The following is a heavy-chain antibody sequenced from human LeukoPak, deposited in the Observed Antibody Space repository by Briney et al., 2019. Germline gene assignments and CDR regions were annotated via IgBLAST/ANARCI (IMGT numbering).Heavy chain of an antibody. V-gene: IGHV3-30*04. D-gene: IGHD4-23*01. J-gene: IGHJ6*02. Sequence: GGTLRLSCAASGFTFSSFSMHWVRQAPGKGLEWVAVVSYDGSNKYYADSVKGRFTISRDNSKNTLYLQMNSLRAEDTAVYYCARGLRWYYYGMDVWGQGTTVTVSS. CDR2: VSYDGSNK. CDR3: ARGLRWYYYGMDV. CDR1: GFTFSSFS.